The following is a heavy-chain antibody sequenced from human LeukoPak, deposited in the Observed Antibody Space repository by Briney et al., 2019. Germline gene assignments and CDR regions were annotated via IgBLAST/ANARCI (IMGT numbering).Heavy chain of an antibody. CDR1: GFTFSLYN. J-gene: IGHJ5*02. CDR2: ISGSDNYI. Sequence: GGSLRLSCVASGFTFSLYNMNWVRQAPGKGLEWVSSISGSDNYIFYADSVKGRFTISRDNAKNSLFLQMDSLRTEDTAVYYCARSSSGWSKFDSLLGWFDPWGQGTLVTVSS. D-gene: IGHD6-19*01. CDR3: ARSSSGWSKFDSLLGWFDP. V-gene: IGHV3-21*01.